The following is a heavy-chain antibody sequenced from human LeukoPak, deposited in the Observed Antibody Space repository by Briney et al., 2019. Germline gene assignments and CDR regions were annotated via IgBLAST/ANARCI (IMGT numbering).Heavy chain of an antibody. CDR1: GFTFSNYA. J-gene: IGHJ4*01. V-gene: IGHV3-23*01. CDR3: ALGGDTPNAF. Sequence: PGGSLSFSRAASGFTFSNYAMSWVRQAPGKGLEWVSIISDSGGSTYNADSVKGRFTISRDNSKNTLYLQMNSLRAEDTAIYYCALGGDTPNAFWGQGSLVTVSS. D-gene: IGHD5-18*01. CDR2: ISDSGGST.